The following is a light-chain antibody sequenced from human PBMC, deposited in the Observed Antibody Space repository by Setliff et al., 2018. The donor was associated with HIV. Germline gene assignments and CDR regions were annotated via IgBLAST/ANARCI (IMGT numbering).Light chain of an antibody. Sequence: QSVLTQPPSASGTLGQRVTISCSGTSSNIGSRTVNWYQQVPGTAPKLLIFDNNERPSGVPDRFSASKSGTSASLAISGLQSEDEADYYCVVWDDSLNVWLFGGGTKVTVL. CDR1: SSNIGSRT. V-gene: IGLV1-44*01. J-gene: IGLJ3*02. CDR2: DNN. CDR3: VVWDDSLNVWL.